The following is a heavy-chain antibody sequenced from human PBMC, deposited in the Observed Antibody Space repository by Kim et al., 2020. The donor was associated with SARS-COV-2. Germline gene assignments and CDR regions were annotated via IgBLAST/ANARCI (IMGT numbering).Heavy chain of an antibody. Sequence: KFQGRVTITRDTSASTAYMELSSLRSEDTAVYYCARVPRILASKYNWFDPWGQGTLVTVSS. CDR3: ARVPRILASKYNWFDP. D-gene: IGHD2-15*01. J-gene: IGHJ5*02. V-gene: IGHV1-3*01.